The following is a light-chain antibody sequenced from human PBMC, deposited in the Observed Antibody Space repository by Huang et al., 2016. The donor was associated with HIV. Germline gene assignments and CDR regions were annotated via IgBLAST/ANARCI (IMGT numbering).Light chain of an antibody. J-gene: IGKJ1*01. Sequence: DIVMTQSPDSLAVSPGERDTINCKSSQTVLYSLNKKNYLAWFQQKPGRPPKLLIYWATTRESGVPDRCSGSGSGTDFTLTINNLQAEDVAVYFCLQYYSVPQTFGHGTKVEIK. CDR1: QTVLYSLNKKNY. CDR2: WAT. V-gene: IGKV4-1*01. CDR3: LQYYSVPQT.